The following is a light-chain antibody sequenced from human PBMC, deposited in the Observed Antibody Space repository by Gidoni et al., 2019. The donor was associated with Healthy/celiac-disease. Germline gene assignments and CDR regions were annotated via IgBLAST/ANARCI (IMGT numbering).Light chain of an antibody. J-gene: IGKJ4*01. CDR3: QQYDNLPPGLT. CDR2: DAS. CDR1: QDISNY. V-gene: IGKV1-33*01. Sequence: DIQMTLSPSSLSASVGDRVTITCQASQDISNYLNWYQQKPGKAPKLLIYDASNFETGVPSRFSGSGSGTDFTFTISSLQPEDIATYYCQQYDNLPPGLTFGGGTKVEIK.